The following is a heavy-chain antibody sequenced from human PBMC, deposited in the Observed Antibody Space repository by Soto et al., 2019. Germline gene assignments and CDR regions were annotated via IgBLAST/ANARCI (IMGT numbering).Heavy chain of an antibody. J-gene: IGHJ4*02. D-gene: IGHD2-2*01. V-gene: IGHV3-23*01. CDR2: ISGSGVTT. CDR1: GFTFNNYA. CDR3: AKDHGVYCISTSCSLSYFDN. Sequence: GGSLRLSCAASGFTFNNYAMSWVRQAPGKGLEWVSSISGSGVTTYYADSVKGRFTISRDNSKNTVYLEMNSLRAEDTAEDTAVYYCAKDHGVYCISTSCSLSYFDNWGQGTPVTVSS.